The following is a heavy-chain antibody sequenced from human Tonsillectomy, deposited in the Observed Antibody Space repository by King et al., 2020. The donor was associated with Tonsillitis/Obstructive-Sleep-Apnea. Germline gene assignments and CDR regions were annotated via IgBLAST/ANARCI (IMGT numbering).Heavy chain of an antibody. J-gene: IGHJ6*03. CDR1: GFIVSGSY. V-gene: IGHV3-53*01. Sequence: VQLVESGGGLIQPGGSLRLSCAPSGFIVSGSYMSWVRQAPGKGLEWVSIIYGGGNTYYADSVTGRFTISRDTSKNTLDLQMNSLSTEDTAVYYCVKYRSSPPHFFYYMDVWGKGTTVTVSS. CDR3: VKYRSSPPHFFYYMDV. D-gene: IGHD6-6*01. CDR2: IYGGGNT.